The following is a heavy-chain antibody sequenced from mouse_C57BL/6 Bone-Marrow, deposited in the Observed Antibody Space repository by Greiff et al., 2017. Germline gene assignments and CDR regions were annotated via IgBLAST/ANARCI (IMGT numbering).Heavy chain of an antibody. CDR2: IHPSSGCT. J-gene: IGHJ3*01. Sequence: QVQLQQPGAELVKPGASVKLSCKASGYTFTSYWMRWVQQRPGQGLEWIGTIHPSSGCTNYNEKFKSKSTLTVDKSSSTAYMRLSSLTSEDSAVYCCARSRLRGFAYWGQGTLVTVSA. CDR1: GYTFTSYW. CDR3: ARSRLRGFAY. V-gene: IGHV1-64*01. D-gene: IGHD3-2*02.